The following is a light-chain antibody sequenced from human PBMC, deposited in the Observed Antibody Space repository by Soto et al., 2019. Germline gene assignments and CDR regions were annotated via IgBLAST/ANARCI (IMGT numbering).Light chain of an antibody. CDR1: QSISTW. Sequence: IPMTQSPSTLPASVADRVTITCRANQSISTWLAWYQQKPGKAPKLLIYAASSLQSGVPSRFSGSGSGTDFTLTISSLQPEDFATYYCLQDYNYPPTFGQGTKVDI. CDR2: AAS. V-gene: IGKV1-6*01. J-gene: IGKJ1*01. CDR3: LQDYNYPPT.